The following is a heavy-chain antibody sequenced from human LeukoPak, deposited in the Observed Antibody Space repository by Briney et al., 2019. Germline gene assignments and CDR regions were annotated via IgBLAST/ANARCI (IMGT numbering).Heavy chain of an antibody. CDR3: AKDNRRHYTSGPNPDSLH. D-gene: IGHD6-19*01. CDR2: ISWNSGSI. Sequence: GGSLRLSCAGSGFIFNNYAMHWVRQPPGKGLEWVSGISWNSGSIDYADSVKGRFTISRDNAKNSLYLQMNSLRAEDTAFYYCAKDNRRHYTSGPNPDSLHWGQGALVTVSS. V-gene: IGHV3-9*01. J-gene: IGHJ4*02. CDR1: GFIFNNYA.